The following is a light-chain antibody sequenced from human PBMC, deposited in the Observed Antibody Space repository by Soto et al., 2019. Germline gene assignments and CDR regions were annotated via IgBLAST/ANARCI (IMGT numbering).Light chain of an antibody. CDR1: NSNVGSNT. Sequence: QAVVTQPPSASGTPGQRVTISCSGSNSNVGSNTVDWYQQLPGTAPKLLIYHNNQRPSGVPDRLSGSKSGTSASLAISGLQSEDEADYYCAAWDDSLNAVVFGGGTKVTVL. CDR2: HNN. J-gene: IGLJ2*01. CDR3: AAWDDSLNAVV. V-gene: IGLV1-44*01.